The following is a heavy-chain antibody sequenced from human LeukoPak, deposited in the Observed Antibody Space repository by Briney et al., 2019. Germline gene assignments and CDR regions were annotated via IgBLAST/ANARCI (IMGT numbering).Heavy chain of an antibody. Sequence: PSETLSLTCVLYGGSFSGYYWSWIRHPPGKGLEWTGEINHSGSTNYNPSLKSRVTISVDTSKNQFSLKLSSVTAADTAVYYCARGGGYSQSFDYWGQGTLVTVSS. CDR2: INHSGST. CDR1: GGSFSGYY. D-gene: IGHD5-18*01. V-gene: IGHV4-34*01. J-gene: IGHJ4*02. CDR3: ARGGGYSQSFDY.